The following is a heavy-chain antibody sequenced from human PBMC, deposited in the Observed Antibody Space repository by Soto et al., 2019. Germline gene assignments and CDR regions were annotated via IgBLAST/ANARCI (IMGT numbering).Heavy chain of an antibody. J-gene: IGHJ4*02. CDR3: ARELSGTSCDY. CDR2: INSAGSST. D-gene: IGHD2-2*01. CDR1: GFTFSSYW. Sequence: GGSLRLSCAASGFTFSSYWMQWVRQAPGKGLVWVSRINSAGSSTSYADSVKGRFTISRDNAKNMLYLQMNSLRADDTAVYYCARELSGTSCDYWGQGTLVTVSS. V-gene: IGHV3-74*01.